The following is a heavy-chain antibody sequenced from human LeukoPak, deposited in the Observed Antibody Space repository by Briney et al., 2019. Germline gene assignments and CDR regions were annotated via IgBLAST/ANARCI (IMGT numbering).Heavy chain of an antibody. CDR2: IYHSGST. Sequence: SETLSLTCAVSRYSISSGYYWGWIRQPPGKGLEWIGSIYHSGSTYYNPSLKRRGTISVDTCKNQFSLKLSSVTAADTAVYYCARILGPQSSTYYDFWSGYYFDYWGQGTLVTVSS. D-gene: IGHD3-3*01. J-gene: IGHJ4*02. V-gene: IGHV4-38-2*01. CDR1: RYSISSGYY. CDR3: ARILGPQSSTYYDFWSGYYFDY.